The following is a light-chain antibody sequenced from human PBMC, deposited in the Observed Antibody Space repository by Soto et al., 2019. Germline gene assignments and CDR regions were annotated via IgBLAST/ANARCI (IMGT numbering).Light chain of an antibody. CDR2: DVS. Sequence: QSALTQPRSVSGSPGQSVTISCTGTSGDVGGYNFVSWYQQHPGKAPTLMIFDVSQRPSGVPDRFSGSKSGNTASLTISGLQADDEADYYCCSYGGSYTLVFGGGTKLTVL. J-gene: IGLJ3*02. V-gene: IGLV2-11*01. CDR3: CSYGGSYTLV. CDR1: SGDVGGYNF.